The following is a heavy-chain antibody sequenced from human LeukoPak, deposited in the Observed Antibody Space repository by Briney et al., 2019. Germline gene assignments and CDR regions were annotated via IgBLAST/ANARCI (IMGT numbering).Heavy chain of an antibody. CDR1: GGSFSGYY. V-gene: IGHV4-34*01. Sequence: SETLSLTCAVYGGSFSGYYWSWIRQPPGKGLEWIGEINHSGSTNYNPSLKSRVTISVDTSKNQFSLKLSSVTAADTAVYYCARRGKSHYYYYMDVWGKGTTVTISS. CDR2: INHSGST. D-gene: IGHD3-10*01. J-gene: IGHJ6*03. CDR3: ARRGKSHYYYYMDV.